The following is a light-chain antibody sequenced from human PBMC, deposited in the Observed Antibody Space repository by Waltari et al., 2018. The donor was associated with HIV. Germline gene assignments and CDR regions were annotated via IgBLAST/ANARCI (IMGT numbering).Light chain of an antibody. J-gene: IGLJ2*01. CDR2: EVY. CDR1: SSDVGGNNY. CDR3: SSYAGINTYVL. Sequence: QSALTQPPSASGSPGQSVTISCNGTSSDVGGNNYVTWYQQYPCKAPRLMIYEVYKRPSGVPHRFSGSKSGNTASLTVSGLQAEDEANYYCSSYAGINTYVLFGGGTKLTVL. V-gene: IGLV2-8*01.